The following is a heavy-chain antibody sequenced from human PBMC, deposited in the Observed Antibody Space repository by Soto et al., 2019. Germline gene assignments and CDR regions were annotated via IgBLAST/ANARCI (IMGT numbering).Heavy chain of an antibody. V-gene: IGHV4-31*03. J-gene: IGHJ4*02. CDR1: GGSISSGGYY. CDR2: IYYSGSA. D-gene: IGHD3-9*01. Sequence: QVQLQESGPGLVKPSQTLSLTCTVSGGSISSGGYYWSWIRQHPGKGLEWIGYIYYSGSAYYNPSLKIRVIITVDTSKNQFSLKLSSVTAADTAVYYCARGYDILTFDYWGQGTLVTVSS. CDR3: ARGYDILTFDY.